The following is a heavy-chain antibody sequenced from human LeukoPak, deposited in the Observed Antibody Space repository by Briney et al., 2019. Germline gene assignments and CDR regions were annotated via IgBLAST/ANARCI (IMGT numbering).Heavy chain of an antibody. J-gene: IGHJ4*02. CDR1: GDSIINYY. Sequence: SETLSLTCTVSGDSIINYYWSLIRQPAGKGLEWIWRSYTSGSTSYNPSRKSRVTMAVDTSKNQFSLELRSFTASGTAVYYWASVSLVPGAPEYSFDYWGQGTLVTVSS. CDR2: SYTSGST. V-gene: IGHV4-4*07. D-gene: IGHD3-10*01. CDR3: ASVSLVPGAPEYSFDY.